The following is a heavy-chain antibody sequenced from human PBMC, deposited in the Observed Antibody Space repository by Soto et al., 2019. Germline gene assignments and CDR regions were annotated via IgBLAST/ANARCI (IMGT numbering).Heavy chain of an antibody. CDR3: ARGFGWSGAFDI. J-gene: IGHJ3*02. CDR2: ISAYNGNT. V-gene: IGHV1-18*01. Sequence: QDPGQGLEWMGWISAYNGNTNYAQKLQGRVTMTTDTSTSTDYMELRSLRSDDTAVYYCARGFGWSGAFDIWGQGTMVTVSS. D-gene: IGHD3-10*01.